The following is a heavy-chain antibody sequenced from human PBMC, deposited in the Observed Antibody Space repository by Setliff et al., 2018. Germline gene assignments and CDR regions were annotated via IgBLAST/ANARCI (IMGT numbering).Heavy chain of an antibody. CDR1: GYTFTSYY. V-gene: IGHV1-46*01. Sequence: ASVKVSCKASGYTFTSYYMNWVRQAPGQGFEWMGIINSSGGSTSYPQKFQGRVTMTRDTSTRTVYMELSSLTSEDTAGYYCARAPEKSYYDGSGYYLTGGAFDIWGQGTRVTGSS. CDR3: ARAPEKSYYDGSGYYLTGGAFDI. J-gene: IGHJ3*02. CDR2: INSSGGST. D-gene: IGHD3-22*01.